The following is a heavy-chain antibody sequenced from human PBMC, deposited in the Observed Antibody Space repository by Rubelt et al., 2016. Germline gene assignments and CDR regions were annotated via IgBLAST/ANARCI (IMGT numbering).Heavy chain of an antibody. CDR2: ISYDGSNK. Sequence: QVQLVESGGGVVQPGRSLRLSCAASGFTFSSYGMHWVRQAPGKGLAWVAVISYDGSNKYYADYVKGRFTISRNNSKNTLYLQMKSRWAEYTAVYYCAKDGRTSGWYWGQGTLVTVSS. CDR1: GFTFSSYG. J-gene: IGHJ4*02. V-gene: IGHV3-30*18. CDR3: AKDGRTSGWY. D-gene: IGHD6-19*01.